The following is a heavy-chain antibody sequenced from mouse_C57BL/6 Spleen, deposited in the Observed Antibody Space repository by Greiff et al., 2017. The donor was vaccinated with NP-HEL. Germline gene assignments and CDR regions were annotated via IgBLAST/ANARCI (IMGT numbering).Heavy chain of an antibody. CDR2: IWSGGST. V-gene: IGHV2-2*01. CDR3: ARNSLYGEFDY. D-gene: IGHD1-1*01. CDR1: GFSLTSYG. Sequence: QVQLKQSGPGLVQPSQSLSITCTVSGFSLTSYGVHWVRQSPGKGLEGLGVIWSGGSTDYKAAFISRLSISKDNSKSQVFFKMNSLQADDTAIYYCARNSLYGEFDYWGQGTTLTVSS. J-gene: IGHJ2*01.